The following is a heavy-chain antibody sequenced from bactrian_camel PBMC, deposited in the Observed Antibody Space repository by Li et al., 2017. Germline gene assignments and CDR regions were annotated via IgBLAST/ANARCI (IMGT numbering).Heavy chain of an antibody. Sequence: HVQLVESGGGTAQPGRSLRLSCAASGNTYSLNCLGWFRQTPGKEREQVAVFIYTFGRSTRYADSVKGRFSVSKDNAKTTVYLQMIGLKPEDSARYYCVDMIRYDCNSSPSDMWGQGTQVTVS. J-gene: IGHJ4*01. CDR1: GNTYSLNC. V-gene: IGHV3S53*01. CDR2: YTFGRST. D-gene: IGHD3*01. CDR3: VDMIRYDCNSSPSDM.